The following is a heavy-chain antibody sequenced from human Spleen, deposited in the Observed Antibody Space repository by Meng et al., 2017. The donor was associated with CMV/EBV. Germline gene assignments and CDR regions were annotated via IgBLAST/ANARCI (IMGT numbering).Heavy chain of an antibody. CDR3: ATQSCSSTNCPPFDY. V-gene: IGHV4-39*01. CDR1: SGSISSNTYY. CDR2: IYYSGGT. J-gene: IGHJ4*02. D-gene: IGHD2-2*01. Sequence: SSGSISSNTYYWGWVRQPPGKGLEWIASIYYSGGTYYNASLKSRVTISITSKNQFFLKLSSVTAADTAVYYCATQSCSSTNCPPFDYWGRGTLVTVSS.